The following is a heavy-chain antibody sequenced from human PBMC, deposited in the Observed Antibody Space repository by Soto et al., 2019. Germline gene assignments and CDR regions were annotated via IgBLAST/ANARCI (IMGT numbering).Heavy chain of an antibody. V-gene: IGHV1-2*02. CDR1: GYTFTGYY. J-gene: IGHJ5*02. CDR2: INPNSGGT. CDR3: ARCIAAAFDWFDP. Sequence: ASVKVSCKASGYTFTGYYIHWVRQAPGQGLEWMGWINPNSGGTNYAQKFQGTVTMTRDTSISTAYMELSRLRSDDTAVYYCARCIAAAFDWFDPWGQGTLVTVSS. D-gene: IGHD6-13*01.